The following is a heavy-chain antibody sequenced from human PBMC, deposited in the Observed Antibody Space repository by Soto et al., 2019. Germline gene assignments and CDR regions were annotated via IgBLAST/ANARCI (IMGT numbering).Heavy chain of an antibody. CDR1: GFTFSSYA. CDR3: ARVRYFDSGYYGMDV. CDR2: ISYDGSNK. V-gene: IGHV3-30-3*01. D-gene: IGHD3-9*01. J-gene: IGHJ6*02. Sequence: QVQLVESGGGVVQPGRSLRLSCAASGFTFSSYAMHWVRQAPGKGLEWVAVISYDGSNKYYADSVKGRFTISRDNSKNTLYLQMNSLRAEDTAVYYCARVRYFDSGYYGMDVWGQGTTVTVSS.